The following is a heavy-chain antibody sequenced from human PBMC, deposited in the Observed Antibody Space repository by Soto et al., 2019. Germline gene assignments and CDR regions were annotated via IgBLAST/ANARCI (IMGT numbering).Heavy chain of an antibody. CDR1: GGSISSYY. D-gene: IGHD2-15*01. CDR3: ARRWGSAADY. J-gene: IGHJ4*02. V-gene: IGHV4-59*08. CDR2: IYYSGST. Sequence: LSETLSLTCTVSGGSISSYYWSWIRQPPGKGLEWIGYIYYSGSTNYNPSLKSRVTISVDTSKNQFSLKLSSVTAADTAVYYCARRWGSAADYWGQGTLVTVSS.